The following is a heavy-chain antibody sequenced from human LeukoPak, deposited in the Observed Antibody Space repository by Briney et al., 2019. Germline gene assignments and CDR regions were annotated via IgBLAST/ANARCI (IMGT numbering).Heavy chain of an antibody. CDR1: GCSISSSSYY. J-gene: IGHJ4*02. CDR2: IYYSGST. D-gene: IGHD1-1*01. CDR3: ERQGDDVDY. Sequence: PSETLSLTCTVSGCSISSSSYYCGWIRQPPGKRLECIGSIYYSGSTYYKPSIKSRVTISVDTSKKQFSLRLSSVTAADTAVYYCERQGDDVDYWGQGTLVTVSS. V-gene: IGHV4-39*01.